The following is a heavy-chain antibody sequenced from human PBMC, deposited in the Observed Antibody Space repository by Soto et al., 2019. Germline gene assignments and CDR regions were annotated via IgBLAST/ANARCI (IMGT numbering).Heavy chain of an antibody. J-gene: IGHJ6*02. D-gene: IGHD7-27*01. CDR2: IYYSGST. Sequence: SETLSLTCTVSGDSTSSGDYYWSWIRQPPGKGLEWSEHIYYSGSTYYNPSLKSRVIISIDTSKNQFSLKLSSVTAAHTAVYYCARVSNWGSAYYCGMDFWGQGTTVTVSS. V-gene: IGHV4-30-4*01. CDR1: GDSTSSGDYY. CDR3: ARVSNWGSAYYCGMDF.